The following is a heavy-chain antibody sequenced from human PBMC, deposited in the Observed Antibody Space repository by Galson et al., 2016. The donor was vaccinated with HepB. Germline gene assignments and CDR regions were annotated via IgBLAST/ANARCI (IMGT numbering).Heavy chain of an antibody. CDR1: GFTFSSCG. V-gene: IGHV3-30*03. Sequence: SLRLSCAASGFTFSSCGMHWVRQAPGKGLEWVAVFSYDGNDIYYGDSVKGRFTISRDNSKNTLYLQMNSLTSEDTAVYYCVRGNTGSKSYRGLDYWGQGVLVTVSS. J-gene: IGHJ4*02. CDR3: VRGNTGSKSYRGLDY. D-gene: IGHD2-2*01. CDR2: FSYDGNDI.